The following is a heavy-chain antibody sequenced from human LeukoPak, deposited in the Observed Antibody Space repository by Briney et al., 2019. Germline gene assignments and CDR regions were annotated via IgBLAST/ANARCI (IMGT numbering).Heavy chain of an antibody. CDR3: ASEGIAARSGYYYMDV. V-gene: IGHV3-30*03. CDR2: ISYDGSNK. CDR1: GFTFSSYG. J-gene: IGHJ6*03. Sequence: GRSLRLSCAASGFTFSSYGMHWVRQAPGKGLEWVAVISYDGSNKYYADSLKGRFTISRDNSKNTLYLQMNSLRAEDTAVYYCASEGIAARSGYYYMDVWGKGTTVTVSS. D-gene: IGHD6-6*01.